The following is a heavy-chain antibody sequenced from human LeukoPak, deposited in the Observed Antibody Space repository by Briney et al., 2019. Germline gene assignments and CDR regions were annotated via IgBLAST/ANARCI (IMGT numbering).Heavy chain of an antibody. V-gene: IGHV4-4*09. CDR2: IYSSGMT. D-gene: IGHD3/OR15-3a*01. CDR1: GGSITTDC. CDR3: ARRTPGPQLDEYVAYYFDL. J-gene: IGHJ4*02. Sequence: SETLSLTCTVSGGSITTDCWIWIRQPPGKGLEWIAYIYSSGMTKYNPSLKSRGTISVDPCKNQLSLKLNSVTAADTAVYYCARRTPGPQLDEYVAYYFDLWGQGTLVTVSS.